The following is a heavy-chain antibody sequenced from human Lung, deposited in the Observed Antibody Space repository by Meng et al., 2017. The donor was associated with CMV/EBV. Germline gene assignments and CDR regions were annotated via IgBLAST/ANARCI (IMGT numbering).Heavy chain of an antibody. Sequence: ASVXVSXKASGYSFTGYFVNWVRQAPGQGLEWMGWINPDSGTTDYAPNFRGRVTMTRDTSINTAYMELSRRRSDDTAVYYCARARPGSHYYYGMDVWGQGXTVTVSS. CDR1: GYSFTGYF. J-gene: IGHJ6*02. V-gene: IGHV1-2*02. CDR2: INPDSGTT. D-gene: IGHD1-14*01. CDR3: ARARPGSHYYYGMDV.